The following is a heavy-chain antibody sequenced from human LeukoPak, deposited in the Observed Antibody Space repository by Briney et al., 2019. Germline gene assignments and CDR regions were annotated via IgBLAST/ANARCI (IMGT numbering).Heavy chain of an antibody. Sequence: PGGSLRLSCAASGFTFSNYGMSWVRQAPGRGLEWVSSVSASGRRTYYAGSVRGRFTISSDSSNNTLYLQMASLRAEDTAAYYCAKDGQIRGAIPHYLESWGQGTLVTVSS. D-gene: IGHD3-10*01. J-gene: IGHJ4*02. CDR2: VSASGRRT. CDR1: GFTFSNYG. CDR3: AKDGQIRGAIPHYLES. V-gene: IGHV3-23*01.